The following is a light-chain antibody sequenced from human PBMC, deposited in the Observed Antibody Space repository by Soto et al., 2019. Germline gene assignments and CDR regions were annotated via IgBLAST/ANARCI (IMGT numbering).Light chain of an antibody. CDR2: EVR. CDR3: SSYTSKSSLI. V-gene: IGLV2-14*01. Sequence: QCALTQPASVCGSPGQSITISCAGTMRDVGAYNLVSWYQQHPGRAPQLIIYEVRNRPSGISFRFSGSKSGNTASLTISGLQAEDEADYYCSSYTSKSSLIFGGGTKVTV. CDR1: MRDVGAYNL. J-gene: IGLJ2*01.